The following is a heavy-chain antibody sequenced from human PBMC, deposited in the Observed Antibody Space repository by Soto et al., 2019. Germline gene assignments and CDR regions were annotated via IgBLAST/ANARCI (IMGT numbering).Heavy chain of an antibody. CDR3: TVGTTDLYYFDY. Sequence: PGGSLRLSCAASGFTFSNAWMSWVRQAPGKGLEWVGRIKSKTDGGTTDYAAPVKGRFTISIDDPKNTLYLQMNSLKTEDTAVYYCTVGTTDLYYFDYWGQGTLVTVSS. V-gene: IGHV3-15*01. J-gene: IGHJ4*02. CDR2: IKSKTDGGTT. CDR1: GFTFSNAW. D-gene: IGHD4-17*01.